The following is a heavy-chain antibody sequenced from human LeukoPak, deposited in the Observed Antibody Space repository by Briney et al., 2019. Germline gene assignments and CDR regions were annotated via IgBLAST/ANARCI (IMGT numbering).Heavy chain of an antibody. CDR3: AREKSSGWYGDAFDI. CDR1: GGSISSSSYY. CDR2: IYYSGST. J-gene: IGHJ3*02. V-gene: IGHV4-39*02. Sequence: SETLSLTCTVSGGSISSSSYYWGWIRQPPGKGLEWIGSIYYSGSTYYNPSLKSRVTISVDTSKNQFSLKLSSVTAADTAVYYCAREKSSGWYGDAFDIWGQGTMVTVSS. D-gene: IGHD6-19*01.